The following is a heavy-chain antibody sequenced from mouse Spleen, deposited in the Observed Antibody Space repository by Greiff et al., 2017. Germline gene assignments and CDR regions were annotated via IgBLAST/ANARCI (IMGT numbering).Heavy chain of an antibody. CDR3: ARYDGYYADY. CDR1: GYTFTSYW. CDR2: IDPSDSET. D-gene: IGHD2-3*01. V-gene: IGHV1-52*01. Sequence: QVQLQQPAAELVRPGSSVKLSCKASGYTFTSYWMHWVKQRPIQGLEWIGNIDPSDSETHYNQKFKDKATLTVDKSSSTAYMQLSSLTSEDSAVYYCARYDGYYADYWGQGTTLTVSS. J-gene: IGHJ2*01.